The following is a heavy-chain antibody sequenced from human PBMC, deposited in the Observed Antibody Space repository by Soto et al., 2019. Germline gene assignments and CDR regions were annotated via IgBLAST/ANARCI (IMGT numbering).Heavy chain of an antibody. Sequence: QVQLVESGGGVVQPGRSLRISCAASGFTFSSYGMHWVRQAPGKGLEWVAVISYDGSNKYYADSVKGRFTISRDNSKNTLYLQMNSLRAEDTAVYYCAKCNGDIYYYYAIDVWGQGTTVTVSS. D-gene: IGHD2-8*01. V-gene: IGHV3-30*18. CDR2: ISYDGSNK. CDR1: GFTFSSYG. CDR3: AKCNGDIYYYYAIDV. J-gene: IGHJ6*02.